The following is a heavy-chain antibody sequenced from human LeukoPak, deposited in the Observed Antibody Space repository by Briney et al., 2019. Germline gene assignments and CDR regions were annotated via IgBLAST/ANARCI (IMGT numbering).Heavy chain of an antibody. CDR1: GFTFSSYE. D-gene: IGHD3-22*01. Sequence: PGGSLRLSCAASGFTFSSYEMNWVRQAPGKGLEWVSYISSSSSSISYADSVRGRFAISRDNAKNSLYLQMNSLRAEDTAVYYCARDTYYYDSSGYYFSAEYFQHWGQGTLVTVSS. CDR3: ARDTYYYDSSGYYFSAEYFQH. CDR2: ISSSSSSI. V-gene: IGHV3-48*03. J-gene: IGHJ1*01.